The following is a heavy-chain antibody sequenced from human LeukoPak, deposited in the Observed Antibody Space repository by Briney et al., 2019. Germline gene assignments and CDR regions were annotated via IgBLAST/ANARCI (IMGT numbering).Heavy chain of an antibody. Sequence: GGSLRLSCAASGFTVSSNYMSWVRQAPGKGLEWVSVVYRSGGTNYADSVKGRFTISRDNSKNTMYLQMNSLRAEDTAVYICSKGYDFDSWGQGTLVTVSS. J-gene: IGHJ4*02. D-gene: IGHD5-12*01. CDR1: GFTVSSNY. CDR3: SKGYDFDS. CDR2: VYRSGGT. V-gene: IGHV3-53*01.